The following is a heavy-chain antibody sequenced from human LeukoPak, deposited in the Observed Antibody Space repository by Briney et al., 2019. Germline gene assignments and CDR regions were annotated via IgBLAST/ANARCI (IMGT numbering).Heavy chain of an antibody. CDR1: GFTFDDYA. Sequence: GGSLRLSCAASGFTFDDYAMHWVRQAPGKGLEWVSGISWNSGSIGYADSVKGRFTISRDNAKNSLYLQVNSLRAEDTALYYCAKSWLRSSSWYDYWGQGTLVTVSS. CDR2: ISWNSGSI. V-gene: IGHV3-9*01. CDR3: AKSWLRSSSWYDY. J-gene: IGHJ4*02. D-gene: IGHD6-13*01.